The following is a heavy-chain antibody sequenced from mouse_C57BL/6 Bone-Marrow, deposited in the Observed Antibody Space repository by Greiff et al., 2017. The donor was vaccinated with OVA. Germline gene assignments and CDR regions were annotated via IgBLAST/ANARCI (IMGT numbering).Heavy chain of an antibody. Sequence: VKLQESGAELARPGASVKLSCKASGYTFRSYGISWVQQRPGQGLEWIGEIYPRSGNTNYNEKFKGKATLTADNSSSTAYMELRSLTSEDSAVCFCASGCRFSAIDYWGQGTSVTVSS. V-gene: IGHV1-81*01. CDR1: GYTFRSYG. J-gene: IGHJ4*01. CDR3: ASGCRFSAIDY. D-gene: IGHD2-14*01. CDR2: IYPRSGNT.